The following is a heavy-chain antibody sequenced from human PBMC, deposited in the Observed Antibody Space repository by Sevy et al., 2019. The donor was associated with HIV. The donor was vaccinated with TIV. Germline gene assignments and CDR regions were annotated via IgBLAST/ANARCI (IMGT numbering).Heavy chain of an antibody. J-gene: IGHJ4*02. V-gene: IGHV4-61*01. CDR2: VYHTGST. CDR1: GVSVSSDTYY. CDR3: AREPYFFDKSGYYWDY. D-gene: IGHD3-22*01. Sequence: SETLSLTCAVSGVSVSSDTYYWSWIRQPPGKGLEWIGYVYHTGSTNYSPSFKSRVTISVDTSKNQFSLRLCSVAAADTAVYYCAREPYFFDKSGYYWDYWGQRALVTVSS.